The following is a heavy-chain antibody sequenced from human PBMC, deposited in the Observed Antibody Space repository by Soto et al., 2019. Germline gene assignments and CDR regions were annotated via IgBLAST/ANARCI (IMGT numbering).Heavy chain of an antibody. D-gene: IGHD4-17*01. CDR1: GYTFTTYG. V-gene: IGHV1-18*01. CDR3: ARDSTNGNFDY. Sequence: QVQLVQSGAEVKKPGASVKVSCKTSGYTFTTYGFSWVRQAPGQGLEWMGWISTSNGKTNYVQKFQGRVTMTTDTPTSTAYMEVRSLRSDDTAVYYCARDSTNGNFDYWGQGTLVTISS. CDR2: ISTSNGKT. J-gene: IGHJ4*02.